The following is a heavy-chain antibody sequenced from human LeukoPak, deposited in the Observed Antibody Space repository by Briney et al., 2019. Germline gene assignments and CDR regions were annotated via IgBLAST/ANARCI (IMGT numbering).Heavy chain of an antibody. J-gene: IGHJ4*02. Sequence: GGSLRLSCAASGFTFSSYAMNWVRQAPGKGLEWVSSISSSSSYIYYADSVKGRFTISRDNSKNTLYLQMNSLRAEDTAVYYCAKGQQWLDPSFDYWGQGTLVTVSS. CDR1: GFTFSSYA. CDR3: AKGQQWLDPSFDY. CDR2: ISSSSSYI. D-gene: IGHD6-19*01. V-gene: IGHV3-23*01.